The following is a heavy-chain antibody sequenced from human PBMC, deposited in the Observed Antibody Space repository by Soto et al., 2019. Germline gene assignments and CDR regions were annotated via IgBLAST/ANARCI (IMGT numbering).Heavy chain of an antibody. V-gene: IGHV4-30-2*01. D-gene: IGHD4-4*01. CDR2: IYHSGST. CDR3: ARVTTVTTSIDY. CDR1: GGSISSGGYS. Sequence: SETLSLTCAVSGGSISSGGYSWSWIRQPPGKGLEWIGYIYHSGSTYYNPSLKSRVTISVDRSKNQFSLKLSSVTAADTAVYYCARVTTVTTSIDYWGQGTLVTVS. J-gene: IGHJ4*02.